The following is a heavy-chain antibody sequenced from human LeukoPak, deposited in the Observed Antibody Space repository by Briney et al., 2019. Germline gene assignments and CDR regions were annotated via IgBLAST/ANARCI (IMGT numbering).Heavy chain of an antibody. J-gene: IGHJ3*02. D-gene: IGHD5-12*01. CDR2: IYYSGST. V-gene: IGHV4-61*01. Sequence: PSQTLSLTCTVSGGSISSGSYYWSWIRQPPGRGLEWIGYIYYSGSTNYNPSLKSRVTISVDTSKNQFSLKLSSVTAADTAVYYCARGSDVDIVATTLEYAFDIWGQGTMVTVSS. CDR1: GGSISSGSYY. CDR3: ARGSDVDIVATTLEYAFDI.